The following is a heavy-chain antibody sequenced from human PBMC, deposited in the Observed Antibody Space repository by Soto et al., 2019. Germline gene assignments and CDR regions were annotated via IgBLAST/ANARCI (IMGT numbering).Heavy chain of an antibody. CDR3: TTFSPLYSSAAGDI. J-gene: IGHJ3*02. V-gene: IGHV3-15*07. CDR2: IKSKTDGGTT. CDR1: GFTFSNAW. Sequence: EVQLVESGGGLVKPGGSLRLSCAASGFTFSNAWMNWVRQAPGKGLEWVGRIKSKTDGGTTDYAAPVKGRFTISRDDSKNTLYLQMNSLRTEDTAVYYCTTFSPLYSSAAGDIWGQGTMVTVSS. D-gene: IGHD6-25*01.